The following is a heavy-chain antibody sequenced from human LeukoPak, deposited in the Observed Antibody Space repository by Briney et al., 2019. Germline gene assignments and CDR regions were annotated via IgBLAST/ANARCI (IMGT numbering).Heavy chain of an antibody. Sequence: GASVKVSCKASGYTFTSYDINWVRQATGQGLEWMGWMNPNSGNTGYAQKFQGRVTMTKNTSISTAYMELSSLRSEDTAVYYCARADNGYSYGPVLYYGMDVWGQGTTVTVSS. D-gene: IGHD5-18*01. CDR1: GYTFTSYD. CDR3: ARADNGYSYGPVLYYGMDV. CDR2: MNPNSGNT. J-gene: IGHJ6*02. V-gene: IGHV1-8*01.